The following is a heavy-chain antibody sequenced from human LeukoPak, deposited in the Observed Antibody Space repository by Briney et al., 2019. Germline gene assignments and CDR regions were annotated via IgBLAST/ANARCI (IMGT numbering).Heavy chain of an antibody. Sequence: ASVKVSCKASGYTFTSYDINWVRQATGQGLEWMGWMNPNSGNTGYAQKFQGRVTMTRNTSISTAYMELSSLRSEDTAVYYCARVEIAAAAYNWFDPWGQGTLVTVSS. V-gene: IGHV1-8*02. CDR2: MNPNSGNT. D-gene: IGHD6-13*01. CDR1: GYTFTSYD. CDR3: ARVEIAAAAYNWFDP. J-gene: IGHJ5*02.